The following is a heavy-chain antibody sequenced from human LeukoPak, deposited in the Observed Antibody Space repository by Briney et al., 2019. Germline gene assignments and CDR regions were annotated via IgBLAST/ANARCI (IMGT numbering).Heavy chain of an antibody. V-gene: IGHV4-59*01. CDR3: ARVRGGGFDY. CDR2: IYYSGST. D-gene: IGHD3-10*01. Sequence: SETLSLTCTVSGGSISSYYWSWIRQPPGKGLEWIGYIYYSGSTNYNPSLKSRVTISVDTSKNQFSLKLSSVTAADTAVYYCARVRGGGFDYWGQGTLVTVSS. J-gene: IGHJ4*02. CDR1: GGSISSYY.